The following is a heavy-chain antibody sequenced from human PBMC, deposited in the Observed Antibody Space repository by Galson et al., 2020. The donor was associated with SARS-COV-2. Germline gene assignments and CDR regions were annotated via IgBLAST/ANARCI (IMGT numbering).Heavy chain of an antibody. J-gene: IGHJ4*02. Sequence: SETLSLTCTVSGGSISSGGYYWSWIRQHPGKGLEWIGYIYYSGSTYYNPSLKSRVTISVDTSKNQFSLKLSSVTAADTAVYYCARGASSPLWFGDPTPFDYGGQGTLVTVSS. CDR1: GGSISSGGYY. CDR2: IYYSGST. CDR3: ARGASSPLWFGDPTPFDY. D-gene: IGHD3-10*01. V-gene: IGHV4-31*03.